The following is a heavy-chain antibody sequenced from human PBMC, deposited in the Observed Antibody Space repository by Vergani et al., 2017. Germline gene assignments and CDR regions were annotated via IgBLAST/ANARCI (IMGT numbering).Heavy chain of an antibody. D-gene: IGHD2-15*01. CDR1: GFTVSSNY. CDR3: AKAGVVAGTFNWFDP. Sequence: EVQLVESGGGLVQPGGSLRLSCAASGFTVSSNYMSWVRQAPGKGLEWVSVIYSGGSKYYADSVKGRFTISRDNSTNTLYLQMNSLRAEDTAVYYCAKAGVVAGTFNWFDPWGQGTLVTVSS. J-gene: IGHJ5*02. CDR2: IYSGGSK. V-gene: IGHV3-66*01.